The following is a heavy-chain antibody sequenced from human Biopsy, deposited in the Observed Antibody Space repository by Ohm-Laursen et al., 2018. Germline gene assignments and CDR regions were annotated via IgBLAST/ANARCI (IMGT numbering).Heavy chain of an antibody. CDR1: GFTVNDHA. J-gene: IGHJ6*02. CDR2: ISWDSGRI. V-gene: IGHV3-9*01. CDR3: TKDLIPAGTDV. Sequence: SLRLSCAASGFTVNDHAMHWVRQPPGKGLEWVSGISWDSGRIGYADSVKGRFTVSRDNAKTSLYLEMNSLRPEDTALYYCTKDLIPAGTDVWGQGTTVTVSS. D-gene: IGHD2-21*01.